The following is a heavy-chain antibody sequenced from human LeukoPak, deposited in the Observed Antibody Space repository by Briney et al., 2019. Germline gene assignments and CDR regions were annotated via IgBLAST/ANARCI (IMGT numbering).Heavy chain of an antibody. D-gene: IGHD2-2*01. Sequence: EASVKVSCKASGGTFSSYAISWVRQAPGQGLEWMGRIIPILGIANYAQKFQGRVTITADKSTSTAYMELSSLRSEDTAVYYCARAVCSSTSCYSAFDIWGQGTMVTVSS. J-gene: IGHJ3*02. CDR3: ARAVCSSTSCYSAFDI. V-gene: IGHV1-69*04. CDR1: GGTFSSYA. CDR2: IIPILGIA.